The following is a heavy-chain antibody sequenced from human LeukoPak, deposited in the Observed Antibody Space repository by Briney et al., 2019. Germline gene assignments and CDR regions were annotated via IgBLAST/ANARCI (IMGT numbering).Heavy chain of an antibody. CDR2: INPNSGGT. J-gene: IGHJ5*02. Sequence: PVASVTVSCKASGYTFTGYYMHWVRQAPGQGLEWMGWINPNSGGTNYAQKFQGRVTMTRDTSISTAYMELSRLRSDDTAVYYCARDGFGELLSYNWFDPWGQGTLVTVSS. CDR3: ARDGFGELLSYNWFDP. V-gene: IGHV1-2*02. D-gene: IGHD3-10*01. CDR1: GYTFTGYY.